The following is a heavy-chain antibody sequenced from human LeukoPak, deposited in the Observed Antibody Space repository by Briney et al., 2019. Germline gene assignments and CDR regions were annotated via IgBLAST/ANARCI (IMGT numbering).Heavy chain of an antibody. CDR2: INHSGST. CDR3: ARVVRYPGYYFDY. J-gene: IGHJ4*02. CDR1: GGSFSGYY. V-gene: IGHV4-34*01. D-gene: IGHD3-9*01. Sequence: SETLSLTCAVYGGSFSGYYWSWIRQPPGKGLEWIGEINHSGSTNYNPSLKSRVTVSVDTSKNQFSLKLSSATAADTAVYYCARVVRYPGYYFDYWGQGTLVTVSS.